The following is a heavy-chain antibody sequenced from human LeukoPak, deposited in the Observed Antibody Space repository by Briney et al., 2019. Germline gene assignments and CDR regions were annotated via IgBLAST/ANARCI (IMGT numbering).Heavy chain of an antibody. CDR3: ARDNSNSGNDY. Sequence: GRSLRLSCAASGFTFSSYGMYWVRQAPGKGLEWVAVIWYDGSNKYYADSVKGRFTISRDNSKNTLYLQMNSLRAEDTAVYYCARDNSNSGNDYWGQGTLVTVSS. J-gene: IGHJ4*02. CDR2: IWYDGSNK. D-gene: IGHD2/OR15-2a*01. V-gene: IGHV3-33*01. CDR1: GFTFSSYG.